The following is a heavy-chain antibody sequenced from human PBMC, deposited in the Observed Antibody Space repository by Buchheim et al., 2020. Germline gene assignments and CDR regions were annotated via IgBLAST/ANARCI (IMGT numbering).Heavy chain of an antibody. CDR3: ARRMGATPPDFDY. V-gene: IGHV1-3*01. J-gene: IGHJ4*02. Sequence: QVQLVQSGAEVEKPGASVKVSCKASGYTFTNYGMNWVRQASGQSLEWMGWINGGNGNTKYSQKFQGRVTITRDTSASTVYMELSSLRSEDTAVYYCARRMGATPPDFDYWGQGTL. CDR1: GYTFTNYG. CDR2: INGGNGNT. D-gene: IGHD1-26*01.